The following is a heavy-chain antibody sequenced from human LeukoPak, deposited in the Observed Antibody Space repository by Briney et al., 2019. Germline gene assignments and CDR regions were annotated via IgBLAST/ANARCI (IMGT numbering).Heavy chain of an antibody. Sequence: AASVTVSCKASGGTFSSYAISWVRQAPGQGLEWMGGIIPIFGTANYAQKFQGRVTITADESTSTAYMELSSLRSEDTAVYYCARAGVTIFGVAIDYWGQGTLVTVSS. V-gene: IGHV1-69*13. J-gene: IGHJ4*02. CDR2: IIPIFGTA. D-gene: IGHD3-3*01. CDR3: ARAGVTIFGVAIDY. CDR1: GGTFSSYA.